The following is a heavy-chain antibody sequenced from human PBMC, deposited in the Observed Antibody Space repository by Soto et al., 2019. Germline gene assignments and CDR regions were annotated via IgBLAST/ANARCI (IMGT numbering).Heavy chain of an antibody. CDR1: GGSISSGGYY. CDR2: IYYSGST. J-gene: IGHJ3*02. V-gene: IGHV4-31*03. CDR3: AREWSHYDSSGYSNRVGAFDI. Sequence: QVQLQESGPGLVKPSQTLSLTCTVSGGSISSGGYYWSWIRQHPGKGLEWIGYIYYSGSTYYNPSLKSRVTISVDTSKNQFSLKLSSVTAADTAVYYCAREWSHYDSSGYSNRVGAFDIWGQGTMVTVSS. D-gene: IGHD3-22*01.